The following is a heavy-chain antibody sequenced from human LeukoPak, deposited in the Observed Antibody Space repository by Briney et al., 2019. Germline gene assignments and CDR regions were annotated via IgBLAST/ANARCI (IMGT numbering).Heavy chain of an antibody. CDR2: IYYSGST. D-gene: IGHD5-12*01. CDR3: ARHREWLRLRYYFDY. Sequence: PSETLSLTCTVSGGSISSYYWSWIRQPPGKGLEWIGYIYYSGSTNYNPSLKSRVTISVDTSKNQFSLKLSSVTAADTAVYYCARHREWLRLRYYFDYWGQGTLVTVSS. J-gene: IGHJ4*02. CDR1: GGSISSYY. V-gene: IGHV4-59*08.